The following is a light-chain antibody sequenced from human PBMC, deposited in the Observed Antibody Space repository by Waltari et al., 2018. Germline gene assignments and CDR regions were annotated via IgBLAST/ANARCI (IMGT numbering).Light chain of an antibody. CDR3: CSYAVGAV. V-gene: IGLV2-11*01. CDR2: DVS. CDR1: SSDVGGYNY. Sequence: QSALTQPRSVSGSPGQSVTISCTGTSSDVGGYNYVSWYQQHPGKAPKLMIYDVSKRPSGVPDRFSGSKSGNTASLTISGLQVEDEADYYCCSYAVGAVFGGGTKLTVL. J-gene: IGLJ3*02.